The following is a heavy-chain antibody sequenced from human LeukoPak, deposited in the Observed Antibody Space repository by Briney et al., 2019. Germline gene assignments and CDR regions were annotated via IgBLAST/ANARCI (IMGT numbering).Heavy chain of an antibody. CDR1: GFTFSTYS. CDR2: ISSGSSFI. CDR3: ARESSGYFY. J-gene: IGHJ4*02. Sequence: GGSLRLSCAASGFTFSTYSMNWVRQAPGRGLEWVSSISSGSSFIYYADSVKGRFTTSRDNAKNSLFLQMNSLRAEDTAVYYCARESSGYFYWGQGTLVTVSS. D-gene: IGHD3-22*01. V-gene: IGHV3-21*01.